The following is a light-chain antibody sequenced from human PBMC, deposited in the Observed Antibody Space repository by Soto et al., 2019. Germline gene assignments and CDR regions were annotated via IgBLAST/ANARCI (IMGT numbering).Light chain of an antibody. CDR3: QQFYDYPLT. J-gene: IGKJ4*01. CDR1: QSVNIN. V-gene: IGKV3-15*01. Sequence: EIVMTQSPATLSVSPGERATLACRASQSVNINLAWYQQKPGQAPRLLVYGASTKATDMPGRFSGRGSGTEFTLTINNLQPEDFATYYCQQFYDYPLTFGGGTKV. CDR2: GAS.